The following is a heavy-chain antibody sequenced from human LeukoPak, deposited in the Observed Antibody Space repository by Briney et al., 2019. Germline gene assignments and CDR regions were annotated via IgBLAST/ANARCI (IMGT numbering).Heavy chain of an antibody. J-gene: IGHJ3*02. CDR3: ARGLSIAAAGDAFDI. Sequence: SETLSLTCTVSGASISSYYWSWIRQPPGKGLEWIGYIFYSGSTNYNPSLKSRVTMSVDRSKNQFSLKLSSLTAADTALYYCARGLSIAAAGDAFDIWGQGTMVTVSS. D-gene: IGHD6-13*01. V-gene: IGHV4-59*01. CDR2: IFYSGST. CDR1: GASISSYY.